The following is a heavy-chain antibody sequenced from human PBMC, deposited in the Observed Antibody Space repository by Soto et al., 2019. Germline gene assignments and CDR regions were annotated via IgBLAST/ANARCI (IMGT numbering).Heavy chain of an antibody. V-gene: IGHV4-31*03. CDR3: ARERQVGPSSGRFDP. J-gene: IGHJ5*02. Sequence: PSETLSLTCSVNGDSIKSGSVYWSWIRQSPGNGLEYIGYITYSGVTFQNPSLKSRVTMSVDTTKNQFSLEVRSVTAADQAVYSCARERQVGPSSGRFDPWGQGTLVTVSS. CDR1: GDSIKSGSVY. CDR2: ITYSGVT.